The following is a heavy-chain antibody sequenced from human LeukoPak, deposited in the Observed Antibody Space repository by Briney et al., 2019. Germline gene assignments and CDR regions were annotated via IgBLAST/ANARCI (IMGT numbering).Heavy chain of an antibody. Sequence: GGSLRLSCAASGFTFSNYWMHWVRQAPGKGLVWVSRIDPDGSNTTYADSVKGRFTISRDNAKNTLYLQMNSLRAEDTAVYYCARILYRTSISCYSSWGQGTLVTVSS. D-gene: IGHD2-2*01. CDR1: GFTFSNYW. CDR3: ARILYRTSISCYSS. J-gene: IGHJ1*01. CDR2: IDPDGSNT. V-gene: IGHV3-74*01.